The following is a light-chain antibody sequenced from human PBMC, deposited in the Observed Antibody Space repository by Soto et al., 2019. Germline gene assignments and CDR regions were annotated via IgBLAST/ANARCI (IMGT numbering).Light chain of an antibody. CDR1: SSNIGGNA. Sequence: QSVLPQPPSASGTPGQRVTISCSGSSSNIGGNAVNWYQQLPGTAPKLLIYSNNQRPSGVPDRFSGSKSGTSASLAISRLQSEDEADYYCAAWDDSLNGHYVFGSGTKVTV. CDR2: SNN. CDR3: AAWDDSLNGHYV. V-gene: IGLV1-44*01. J-gene: IGLJ1*01.